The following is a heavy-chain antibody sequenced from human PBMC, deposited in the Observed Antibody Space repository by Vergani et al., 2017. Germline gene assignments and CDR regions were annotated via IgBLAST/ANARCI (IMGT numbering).Heavy chain of an antibody. CDR1: GYTFTSYG. CDR2: ISAYNGNT. J-gene: IGHJ4*02. Sequence: QVQLVQSGAEVKKPGASVKVSCKASGYTFTSYGISWVRQAPGQGLEWMAWISAYNGNTNYAQKLQGRVTMTTDTSTSTAYMERRSLRSDDTAVYYCSRTGTWLTGGSSGGLDYWGQGTLVTVSS. CDR3: SRTGTWLTGGSSGGLDY. V-gene: IGHV1-18*01. D-gene: IGHD2-15*01.